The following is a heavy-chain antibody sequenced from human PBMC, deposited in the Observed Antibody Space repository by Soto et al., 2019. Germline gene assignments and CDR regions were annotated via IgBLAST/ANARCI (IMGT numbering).Heavy chain of an antibody. J-gene: IGHJ6*02. CDR2: ISYDGSNK. D-gene: IGHD2-8*01. CDR3: AAPTYCTNGVCRDEYGMDV. Sequence: PGGSLVLSCSASGCTFSSYAMHWVRQAPGKWLEWVAVISYDGSNKYYADSVKGRFTISRDNSKNTLYLQMNSLRAEDTAVYYCAAPTYCTNGVCRDEYGMDVWGQGTTVTVSS. V-gene: IGHV3-30-3*01. CDR1: GCTFSSYA.